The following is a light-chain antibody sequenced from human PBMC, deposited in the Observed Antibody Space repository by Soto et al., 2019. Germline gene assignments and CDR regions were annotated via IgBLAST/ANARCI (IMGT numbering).Light chain of an antibody. CDR1: QSVSADY. J-gene: IGKJ3*01. V-gene: IGKV3-20*01. CDR2: GSS. CDR3: QQYNNLPPT. Sequence: EIVLTQSPGTLSLSPGERATLSCRASQSVSADYLAWYQLKPDQAPRLLMYGSSSRATGIPDRFSGSGSGTDFTLTISSLQPEDIATYYCQQYNNLPPTFGPGTKVDIK.